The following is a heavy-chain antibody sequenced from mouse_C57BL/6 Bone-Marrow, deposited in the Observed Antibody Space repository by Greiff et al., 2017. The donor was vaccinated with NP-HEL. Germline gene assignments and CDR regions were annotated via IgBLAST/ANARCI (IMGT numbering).Heavy chain of an antibody. CDR2: IHPNSGST. Sequence: QVQLKQPGAELVKPGASVKLSCKASGYTFTSYWMHWVKQRPGQGLEWIGMIHPNSGSTNYHEKFKRKATLTVDKSSSTAYMNLSSLTYEESAVYYCGIYDYDGYFDYWGQGTTLTVSS. CDR3: GIYDYDGYFDY. J-gene: IGHJ2*01. D-gene: IGHD2-4*01. V-gene: IGHV1-64*01. CDR1: GYTFTSYW.